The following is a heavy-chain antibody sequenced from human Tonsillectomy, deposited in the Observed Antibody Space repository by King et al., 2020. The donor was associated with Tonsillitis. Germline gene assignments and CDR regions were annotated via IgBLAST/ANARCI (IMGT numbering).Heavy chain of an antibody. D-gene: IGHD5-18*01. CDR2: IHPNSGGT. CDR1: GYTFTGYY. CDR3: ASVEIQLWLLTANDAFDI. V-gene: IGHV1-2*02. Sequence: QLVQSGAEVKKPGASVKVSCKASGYTFTGYYMHWVRQAPGQGLEWMGWIHPNSGGTNYAQKFQGRVTMTRDTSISTAYMELSRLRSDDTAVYYCASVEIQLWLLTANDAFDIWGQGTMVTVSS. J-gene: IGHJ3*02.